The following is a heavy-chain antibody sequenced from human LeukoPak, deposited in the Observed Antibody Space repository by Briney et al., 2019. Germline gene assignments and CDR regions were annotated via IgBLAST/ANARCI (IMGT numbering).Heavy chain of an antibody. V-gene: IGHV3-21*01. CDR2: ISSSSSFI. Sequence: GGSLRLSCAASGFTFSSYSMNWVRQAPGKGLEWVSSISSSSSFIYYADSVKGRFTISRDNAKNSLYLQMNSLRAEDTAVYYCARVGSSSYYYYYMDVWGKGTTVTVSS. D-gene: IGHD6-13*01. CDR1: GFTFSSYS. J-gene: IGHJ6*03. CDR3: ARVGSSSYYYYYMDV.